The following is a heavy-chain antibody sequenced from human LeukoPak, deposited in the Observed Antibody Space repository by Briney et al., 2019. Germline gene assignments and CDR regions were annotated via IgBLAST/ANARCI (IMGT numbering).Heavy chain of an antibody. J-gene: IGHJ4*02. CDR1: GFTFKDYG. D-gene: IGHD5-12*01. Sequence: GSLRLSCAASGFTFKDYGMSWVRQAPGRGLEWDSGVNYNGRSTGYADSVKGRFTISRDNARSSLYLQMNSLRAEDTAVYYCARDFTGYSDIWGQGTLVTVSS. V-gene: IGHV3-20*04. CDR3: ARDFTGYSDI. CDR2: VNYNGRST.